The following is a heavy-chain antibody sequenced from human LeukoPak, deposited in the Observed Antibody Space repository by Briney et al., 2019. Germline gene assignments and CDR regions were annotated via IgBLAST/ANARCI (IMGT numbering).Heavy chain of an antibody. CDR3: ARSDCSSTSCYDSGEGAFDI. V-gene: IGHV1-69*04. CDR1: GGSFSTSV. D-gene: IGHD2-2*01. J-gene: IGHJ3*02. CDR2: IIPVFGVS. Sequence: ASVKVSCKASGGSFSTSVITWVRQAPGQGLEWMGRIIPVFGVSNFAQKFQGRVTITAEKSTNTAHMELSRLESGDTAVYYCARSDCSSTSCYDSGEGAFDIWGQGTMVTVSS.